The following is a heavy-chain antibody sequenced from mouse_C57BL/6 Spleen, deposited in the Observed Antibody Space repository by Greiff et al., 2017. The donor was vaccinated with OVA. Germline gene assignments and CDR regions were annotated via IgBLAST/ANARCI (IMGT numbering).Heavy chain of an antibody. CDR1: GFTFSSYA. CDR2: ISDGGSYT. V-gene: IGHV5-4*01. CDR3: ARDYSNAYYAMDY. Sequence: EVKLQESGGGLVKPGGSLKLSCAASGFTFSSYAMSWVRQTPEKRLEWVATISDGGSYTYYPDNVKGRFTISRDNAKNNLYLQMSHLKSEDTAMYYCARDYSNAYYAMDYWGQGTSVTVSS. J-gene: IGHJ4*01. D-gene: IGHD2-5*01.